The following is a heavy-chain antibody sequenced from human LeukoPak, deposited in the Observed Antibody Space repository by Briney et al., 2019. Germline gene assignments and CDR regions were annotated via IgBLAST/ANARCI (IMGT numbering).Heavy chain of an antibody. CDR1: GFTVSSNY. D-gene: IGHD6-19*01. CDR2: IYSGGST. J-gene: IGHJ4*02. CDR3: ARGDVAVAGILNDY. V-gene: IGHV3-66*01. Sequence: GGSLRLSCAASGFTVSSNYMSWVRQAPGKGLEWVSVIYSGGSTYYADSVKGRFTISRDNSKNTLYLQMNSLRAEDTAVYYCARGDVAVAGILNDYWGQGTLVTVSS.